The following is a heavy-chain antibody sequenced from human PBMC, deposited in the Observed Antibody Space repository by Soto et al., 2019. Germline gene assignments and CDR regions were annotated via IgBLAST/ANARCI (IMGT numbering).Heavy chain of an antibody. CDR2: IYTSGST. CDR1: GGSISSYY. Sequence: QVQLQESGPGLVKPSETLSLTCTVSGGSISSYYWSWIRQPAGKGLEWIGRIYTSGSTNYNPSLKSRVTMSVDTSKNQFSLKLSSVTAADTAVYYCARDRWLPSYAKDYGMDVWGQGTTVTVSS. D-gene: IGHD5-12*01. J-gene: IGHJ6*02. V-gene: IGHV4-4*07. CDR3: ARDRWLPSYAKDYGMDV.